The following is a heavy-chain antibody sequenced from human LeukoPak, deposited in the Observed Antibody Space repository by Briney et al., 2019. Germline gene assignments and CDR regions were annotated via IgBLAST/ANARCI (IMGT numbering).Heavy chain of an antibody. Sequence: PSETLSLTCTVSGGSITSYYWSWLRQPAGKGLKWIGRIYSSGTTNYNPSLKSRVTMSIDTTQFSLKLSSVTAADTAVYFCACGVAAAGWLYFDYWGQGSLVTVSS. D-gene: IGHD6-13*01. CDR3: ACGVAAAGWLYFDY. J-gene: IGHJ4*02. CDR1: GGSITSYY. CDR2: IYSSGTT. V-gene: IGHV4-4*07.